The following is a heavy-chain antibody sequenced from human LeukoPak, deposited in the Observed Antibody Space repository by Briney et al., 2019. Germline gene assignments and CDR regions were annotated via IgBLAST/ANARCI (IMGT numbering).Heavy chain of an antibody. D-gene: IGHD5-18*01. J-gene: IGHJ4*02. Sequence: ASVKVPCKASDYTFTSYGINWVRQAPGQGLEWMGWISAYNGNTNYAQKLQGRVTMTTDTSTSTAYMELRSLRSDDTAVYYCASVGHSYGYVYWGQGTLVTVSS. CDR2: ISAYNGNT. CDR3: ASVGHSYGYVY. CDR1: DYTFTSYG. V-gene: IGHV1-18*01.